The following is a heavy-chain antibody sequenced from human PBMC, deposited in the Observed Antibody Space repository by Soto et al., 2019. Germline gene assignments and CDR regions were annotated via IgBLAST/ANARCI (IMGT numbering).Heavy chain of an antibody. Sequence: SETLSLTCTVSGGSISSYYWNWIRQSPGKGLEWVGYMYYGRSTNYNPSLKSRVTISGDTSKNQFSLKLSSVTAADPAVYYCAKSTGYGDPYFDYGGRGILVTVSS. CDR3: AKSTGYGDPYFDY. CDR2: MYYGRST. J-gene: IGHJ4*02. CDR1: GGSISSYY. V-gene: IGHV4-59*01. D-gene: IGHD4-17*01.